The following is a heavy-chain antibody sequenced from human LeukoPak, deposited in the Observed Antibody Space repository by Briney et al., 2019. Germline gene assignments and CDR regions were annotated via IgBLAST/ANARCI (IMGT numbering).Heavy chain of an antibody. CDR2: IRDDGSNK. V-gene: IGHV3-30*02. Sequence: PGGSLRLSCAAAGFTFSTYGMHWVRHGAGKWLEWVAFIRDDGSNKYYADSVKGRFNISRDKSKNTLYLQMNSLRGEDTAVYYCAKGSGWYYDYWGQGTLVTVSS. D-gene: IGHD6-13*01. CDR3: AKGSGWYYDY. J-gene: IGHJ4*02. CDR1: GFTFSTYG.